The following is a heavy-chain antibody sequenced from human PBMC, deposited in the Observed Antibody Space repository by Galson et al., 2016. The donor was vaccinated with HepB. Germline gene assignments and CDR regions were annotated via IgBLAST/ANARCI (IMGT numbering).Heavy chain of an antibody. CDR2: ITRDGETT. J-gene: IGHJ4*02. CDR1: GFSFGTSG. Sequence: SLRLSCAASGFSFGTSGMSWLRQSPGRGLEWVSGITRDGETTHYADSGRGRFTISRDNSKNMLYLFMNSLRAEDTAVYYCGKHGGFDYWGQGALVTVSS. V-gene: IGHV3-23*01. D-gene: IGHD3-16*01. CDR3: GKHGGFDY.